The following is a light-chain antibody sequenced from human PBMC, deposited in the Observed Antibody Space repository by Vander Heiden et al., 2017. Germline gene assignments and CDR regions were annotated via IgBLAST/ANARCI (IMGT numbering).Light chain of an antibody. CDR1: QTIPSY. CDR3: HQYNDYSGGT. CDR2: KAS. Sequence: DIQMTQSTSTLSASVGDRLTITCRASQTIPSYLAWYQQKPGEAPKLLIYKASNLESWVPSRCSGSGSGTECTLTISSLQPDDFATYYCHQYNDYSGGTFGQGTKVEIK. V-gene: IGKV1-5*03. J-gene: IGKJ2*01.